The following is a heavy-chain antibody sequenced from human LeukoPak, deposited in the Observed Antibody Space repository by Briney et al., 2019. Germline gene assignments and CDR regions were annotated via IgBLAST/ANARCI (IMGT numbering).Heavy chain of an antibody. Sequence: PGGSLRLSCAASGFTFSSYSMNWVRQAPGKGLEWVSYISSSSSTIYYADSVKGRFTISRDNAKNSLYLQMNSLRAEDTAVYYCASGRISNYWGQGTLVTVSS. J-gene: IGHJ4*02. V-gene: IGHV3-48*01. CDR1: GFTFSSYS. D-gene: IGHD2-15*01. CDR2: ISSSSSTI. CDR3: ASGRISNY.